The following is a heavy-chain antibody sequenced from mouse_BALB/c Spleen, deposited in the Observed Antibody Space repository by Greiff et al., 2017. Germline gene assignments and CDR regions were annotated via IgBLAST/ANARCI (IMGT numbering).Heavy chain of an antibody. D-gene: IGHD6-1*01. Sequence: EVHLVESGGGLVKPGGSLSLSCAASGFTFSDYYVYWVRQTPGKRLEWVATISDGGSYTYYTDSVKGRFTISRDNAKNNLYLQMSSLKTEDTAMYDCAREEAWGNWYFDVWGAGTTVTVSS. CDR3: AREEAWGNWYFDV. CDR2: ISDGGSYT. V-gene: IGHV5-4*02. J-gene: IGHJ1*01. CDR1: GFTFSDYY.